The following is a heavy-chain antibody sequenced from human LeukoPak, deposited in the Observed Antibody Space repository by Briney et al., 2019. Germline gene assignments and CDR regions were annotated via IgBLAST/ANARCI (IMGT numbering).Heavy chain of an antibody. D-gene: IGHD3/OR15-3a*01. CDR2: IYHSGST. V-gene: IGHV4-61*08. J-gene: IGHJ4*02. CDR1: GGSISSGDYY. CDR3: ASSWTEGY. Sequence: SETLSLTCTVSGGSISSGDYYWSWIRQPPGKGLEWIGEIYHSGSTNYNPSLKSRVTISLDMFKNQFSLKVSSVTAADTAVYYCASSWTEGYWGREPWSPSPQ.